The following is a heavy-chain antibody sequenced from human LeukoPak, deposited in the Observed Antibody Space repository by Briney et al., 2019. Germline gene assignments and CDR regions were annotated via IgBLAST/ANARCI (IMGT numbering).Heavy chain of an antibody. J-gene: IGHJ1*01. CDR2: FDPEDGET. D-gene: IGHD2-2*01. V-gene: IGHV1-24*01. CDR1: GYTLTELS. Sequence: VASVKVSCKVSGYTLTELSMHWVRQAPGKGLEWMGGFDPEDGETIYAQKFQGRVTMIEDTSTDTAYMELSSLRSEDTAVYYCATPPYCSSTSCGQHWGQGTLVTVSS. CDR3: ATPPYCSSTSCGQH.